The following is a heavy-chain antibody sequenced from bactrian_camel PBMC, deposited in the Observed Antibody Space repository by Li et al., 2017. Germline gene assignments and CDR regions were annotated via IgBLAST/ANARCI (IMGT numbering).Heavy chain of an antibody. J-gene: IGHJ6*01. CDR3: AAGAYYNYYDNCLGNFGY. V-gene: IGHV3S36*01. CDR2: IYGRHGTR. CDR1: GRSNENYF. Sequence: VQLVESGGDSVQAGGSLRLSCAISGRSNENYFLAWFRQPPGKEREGVAQIYGRHGTRYYAGSRKNRKGRFTISQEYATNTVYLQMNSLKPEDTATYYCAAGAYYNYYDNCLGNFGYWGQGTQVTVS. D-gene: IGHD4*01.